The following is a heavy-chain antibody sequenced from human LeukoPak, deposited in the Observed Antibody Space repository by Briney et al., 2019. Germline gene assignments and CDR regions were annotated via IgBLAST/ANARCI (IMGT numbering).Heavy chain of an antibody. V-gene: IGHV4-59*08. CDR2: IYYNGST. J-gene: IGHJ3*02. D-gene: IGHD3-10*01. CDR1: GGSISSYY. CDR3: AGRGPGGRAFDI. Sequence: SETLSLTCTVSGGSISSYYWSWIRQPPGKGLEWIGYIYYNGSTKYNPSLKSRVTISVDTSMNQFSLRLKSMTAADTAVYYCAGRGPGGRAFDIWGQGTMVPVSS.